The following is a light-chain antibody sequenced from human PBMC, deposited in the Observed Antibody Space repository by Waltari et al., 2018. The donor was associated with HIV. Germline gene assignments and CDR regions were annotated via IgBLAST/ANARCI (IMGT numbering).Light chain of an antibody. V-gene: IGLV2-14*02. CDR3: TSCTSSKSLWV. Sequence: QSALTQPASVSGSPGQSITISCTGTSSDLGSYNLVSWYQQHPGRAPKLLIYEVLKRPSGVSNRFSGSKSGSTASLTISGLQAEDEADYYCTSCTSSKSLWVFGGGTKVTVL. J-gene: IGLJ3*02. CDR2: EVL. CDR1: SSDLGSYNL.